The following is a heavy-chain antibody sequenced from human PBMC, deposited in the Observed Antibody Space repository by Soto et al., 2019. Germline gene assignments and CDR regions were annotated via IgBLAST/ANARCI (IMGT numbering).Heavy chain of an antibody. CDR3: ASTSTIWFGELPAGYYGMDV. CDR2: ISSSSSTI. Sequence: GGSLRLSCAASGFTFSSYSMNWVRQAPGKGLEWVSYISSSSSTIYYADSVKGRFTISRDNAKNSLYLQMNSLRDEDTAVYYCASTSTIWFGELPAGYYGMDVWGQGTTVTVSS. J-gene: IGHJ6*02. V-gene: IGHV3-48*02. CDR1: GFTFSSYS. D-gene: IGHD3-10*01.